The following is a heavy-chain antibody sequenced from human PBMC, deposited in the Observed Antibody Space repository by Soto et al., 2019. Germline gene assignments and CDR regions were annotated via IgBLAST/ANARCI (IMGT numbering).Heavy chain of an antibody. Sequence: SETLSLTCAVSGGSISSGRYSWSWIRQPPGKGLEWIGYIYHSGSTYYNPSPKSRVTISVDTSKNQFSLKLSSVTAADTAVYYCARDKGLYGSGSYYPNWFDPWGQGTLVTVSS. D-gene: IGHD3-10*01. CDR2: IYHSGST. V-gene: IGHV4-30-2*01. CDR1: GGSISSGRYS. CDR3: ARDKGLYGSGSYYPNWFDP. J-gene: IGHJ5*02.